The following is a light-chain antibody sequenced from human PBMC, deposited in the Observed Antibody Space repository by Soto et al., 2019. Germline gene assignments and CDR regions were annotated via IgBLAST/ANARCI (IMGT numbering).Light chain of an antibody. V-gene: IGLV2-14*01. CDR1: SSDAGGYNY. J-gene: IGLJ2*01. CDR2: DVS. CDR3: SSYTSSSTLEV. Sequence: QSVLTQPASVSGSPGQSITISCTGTSSDAGGYNYVSWYQQHPGKAPKLMIYDVSNRPSGVSNRFSGSKSGNTASLTISGLQAEDEADYYCSSYTSSSTLEVFGGGTQLTVL.